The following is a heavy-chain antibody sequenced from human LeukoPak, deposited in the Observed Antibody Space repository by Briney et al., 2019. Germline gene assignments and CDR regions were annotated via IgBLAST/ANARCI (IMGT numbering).Heavy chain of an antibody. Sequence: KPSETLSLTCTVSGGPIYSYYWSWIRQTAGKGLEWIGRLYPGVSTNYNPSLKSRVTMSVDTSKNQSALKLSAVTAADTAVYYCARLKFYDSTGYSPGHYMDVWGKGTTVTVSS. CDR2: LYPGVST. CDR1: GGPIYSYY. D-gene: IGHD3-22*01. CDR3: ARLKFYDSTGYSPGHYMDV. V-gene: IGHV4-4*07. J-gene: IGHJ6*03.